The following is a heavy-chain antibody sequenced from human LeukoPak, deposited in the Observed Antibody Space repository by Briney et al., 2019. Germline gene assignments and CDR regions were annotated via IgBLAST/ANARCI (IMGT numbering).Heavy chain of an antibody. J-gene: IGHJ4*02. D-gene: IGHD6-13*01. V-gene: IGHV1-2*02. Sequence: ASVKVSCKASGYIFTDYYMHWVRQAPGQGLEWMGWMNPNSGVTNYAQKFQVRVTMTRDTSISTAYMELSRLRSDGTAVYYCARVKGIAANFDYWGQGTLVTVSS. CDR3: ARVKGIAANFDY. CDR1: GYIFTDYY. CDR2: MNPNSGVT.